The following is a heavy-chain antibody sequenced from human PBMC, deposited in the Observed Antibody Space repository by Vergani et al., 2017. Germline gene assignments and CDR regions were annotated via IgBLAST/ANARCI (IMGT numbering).Heavy chain of an antibody. V-gene: IGHV3-73*02. CDR1: GLLFRDST. CDR2: IRNKFNNYAT. Sequence: EVQLVESGGGLVQPGGSLTFSCVTSGLLFRDSTTHWVRQASGRGLEWVGCIRNKFNNYATVYAASVKGRFTISINDSKNTAYLEMNSLKIEDTAVYYSTHKDANNGWTNWGRGTLVTVSS. CDR3: THKDANNGWTN. D-gene: IGHD5-24*01. J-gene: IGHJ1*01.